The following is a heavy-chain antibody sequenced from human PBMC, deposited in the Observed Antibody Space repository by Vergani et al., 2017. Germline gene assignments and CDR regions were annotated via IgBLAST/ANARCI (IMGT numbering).Heavy chain of an antibody. CDR3: ATGFPGIVATTGYDY. CDR2: FDPEDGET. V-gene: IGHV1-24*01. D-gene: IGHD5-12*01. Sequence: QVQLVQSGAEVKKPGASVKVSCKVSGYTLTELSMHWVRQAPGKGLVWMGGFDPEDGETIYAKKFQGRDTMTEDTSTETAYMELSRLRSEDTAVYYCATGFPGIVATTGYDYWGQGTLVTVSS. CDR1: GYTLTELS. J-gene: IGHJ4*02.